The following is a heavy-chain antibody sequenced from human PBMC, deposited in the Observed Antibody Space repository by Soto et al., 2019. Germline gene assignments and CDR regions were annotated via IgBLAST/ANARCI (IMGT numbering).Heavy chain of an antibody. CDR2: TRNKANSYTT. J-gene: IGHJ6*02. V-gene: IGHV3-72*01. D-gene: IGHD2-15*01. CDR3: ARGGIYCSGGSCYYYYGMDV. Sequence: EVQLVESGGGLVQPGGSLRLSCAASGFTFSDHYMDWVRQAPGKGLEWVGRTRNKANSYTTEYAASVKGRFTISRDDSKNSLYLQMNSLKTEDTAVYYCARGGIYCSGGSCYYYYGMDVWGQGPTVTVSS. CDR1: GFTFSDHY.